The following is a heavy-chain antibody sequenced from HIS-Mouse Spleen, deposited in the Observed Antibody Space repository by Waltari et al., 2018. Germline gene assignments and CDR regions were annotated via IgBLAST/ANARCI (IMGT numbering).Heavy chain of an antibody. D-gene: IGHD6-13*01. J-gene: IGHJ4*02. CDR3: AREPRIAAPDY. V-gene: IGHV3-30*04. CDR2: ISYDGSNK. Sequence: QVQLVESGGGVVQPGRSLRLSCAASGFTFSSYAMHWVRQAPGKGVEWVAVISYDGSNKYYADSVKGRFTISRDNSKNTLYLQMNSLRAEDTAVYYCAREPRIAAPDYWGQGTLVTVSS. CDR1: GFTFSSYA.